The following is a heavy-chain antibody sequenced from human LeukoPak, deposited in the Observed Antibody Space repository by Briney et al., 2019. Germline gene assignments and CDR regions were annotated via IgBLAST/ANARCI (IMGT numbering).Heavy chain of an antibody. CDR1: GFTSSDYY. Sequence: PGRSLRLSCALSGFTSSDYYMSWIRHAPGKGLEWVSYISRSVSTIYYADSVKGRFTISRDNAKNSLYLQVNSLRAEDTAVYYCARDDGSWGTGYFDYWGQGTLVTVSS. V-gene: IGHV3-11*04. J-gene: IGHJ4*02. D-gene: IGHD6-13*01. CDR3: ARDDGSWGTGYFDY. CDR2: ISRSVSTI.